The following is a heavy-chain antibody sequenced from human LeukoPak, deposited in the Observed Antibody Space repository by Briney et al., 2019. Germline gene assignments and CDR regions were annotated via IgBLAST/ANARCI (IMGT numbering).Heavy chain of an antibody. CDR2: IYYSGST. CDR3: AREEPITMVRGVMGGNWFDP. J-gene: IGHJ5*02. V-gene: IGHV4-59*01. D-gene: IGHD3-10*01. Sequence: VKPSETLSLTCTVSGGSIGSYYWSWIRQPPGKGLEWIGYIYYSGSTNYNPSLKSRVTISVDTSKNQFSLKLSSVTAADTAVYYCAREEPITMVRGVMGGNWFDPWGQGTLVTVSS. CDR1: GGSIGSYY.